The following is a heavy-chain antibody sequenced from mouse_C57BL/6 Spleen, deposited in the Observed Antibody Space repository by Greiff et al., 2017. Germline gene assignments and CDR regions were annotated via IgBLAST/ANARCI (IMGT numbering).Heavy chain of an antibody. CDR1: GYTFTSYW. D-gene: IGHD2-1*01. CDR2: IDPSVSYT. V-gene: IGHV1-59*01. J-gene: IGHJ1*03. Sequence: VQLQQPGAELVRPGTSVKLSCKASGYTFTSYWMHWVKQRPGQGLEWIGVIDPSVSYTNYNQKFKGKATLTVDTSSSTAYMQLSSLTSEDSAVYYCASRGNYGYFDVWGTGTTVTVSS. CDR3: ASRGNYGYFDV.